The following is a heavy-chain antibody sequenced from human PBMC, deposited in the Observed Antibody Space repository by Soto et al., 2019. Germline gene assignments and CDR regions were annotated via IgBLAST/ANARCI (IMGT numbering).Heavy chain of an antibody. V-gene: IGHV3-9*01. J-gene: IGHJ3*02. CDR3: AKVIVGATGMDAFDI. CDR2: ISWNSGSI. CDR1: GFTFDDYA. Sequence: ESEGGLVQPGRSLRLSCAASGFTFDDYAMHWVRQAPGKGLEWVSGISWNSGSIGYADSVKGRFTISRDNAKNSLYLQMNSLRAEDTALYYCAKVIVGATGMDAFDIWGQGTMVTVSS. D-gene: IGHD1-26*01.